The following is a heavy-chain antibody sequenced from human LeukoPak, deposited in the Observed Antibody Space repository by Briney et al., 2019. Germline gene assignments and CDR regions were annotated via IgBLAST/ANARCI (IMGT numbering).Heavy chain of an antibody. D-gene: IGHD1-26*01. CDR1: GYTFTSYG. V-gene: IGHV1-18*01. CDR3: ARVVLAGATSDAFDI. Sequence: ASVTVSCKASGYTFTSYGISWVRQAPGQGLEWMGWISAYSGNTNYAQKLQGRVTMTTDTSTSTAYMELGSLRSDDTAVYYCARVVLAGATSDAFDIWGQGTMVTVSS. CDR2: ISAYSGNT. J-gene: IGHJ3*02.